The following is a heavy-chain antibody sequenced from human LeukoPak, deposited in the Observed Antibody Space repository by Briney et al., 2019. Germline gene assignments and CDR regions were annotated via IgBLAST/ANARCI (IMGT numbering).Heavy chain of an antibody. CDR2: ISAYNGNT. Sequence: ASVKVSCKASGYTFTSYGISWVRQAPGQGLEWMGWISAYNGNTNYAQKLQGRVTMTTDTSTSTAYMELRSLRSDDTAVYYCARMCAITIFGVVKYYFDYWGQGTLVTVSS. D-gene: IGHD3-3*01. V-gene: IGHV1-18*01. CDR1: GYTFTSYG. J-gene: IGHJ4*02. CDR3: ARMCAITIFGVVKYYFDY.